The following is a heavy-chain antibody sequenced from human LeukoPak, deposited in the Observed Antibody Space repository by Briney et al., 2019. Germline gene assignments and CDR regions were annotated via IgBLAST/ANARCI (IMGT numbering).Heavy chain of an antibody. J-gene: IGHJ4*02. V-gene: IGHV1-2*02. CDR3: ARDKRSPMVRGVNPFIY. CDR2: INPNSGGT. Sequence: ASVKVSCKTSGFTFTSYYLHWVRQAPGQGPEWMGWINPNSGGTNYAQKFQGRVTMTRDTSISTAYMELSRLRSDDTAVYYCARDKRSPMVRGVNPFIYWGQGTLVTVSS. CDR1: GFTFTSYY. D-gene: IGHD3-10*01.